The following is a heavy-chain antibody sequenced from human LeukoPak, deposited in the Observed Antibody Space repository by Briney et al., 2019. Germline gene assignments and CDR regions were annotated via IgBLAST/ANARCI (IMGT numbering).Heavy chain of an antibody. V-gene: IGHV3-7*01. CDR2: IKQDGSEK. D-gene: IGHD2-15*01. CDR1: GFTFSSYW. Sequence: PGGSLRLSCAASGFTFSSYWMSWVRQAPGKGLEWVANIKQDGSEKYYVDSVKGRFTISRDNAKNSLYLQMNSLRAEDTAVYYCARDEDTLSGPIGFDYWGQGTLVTVSS. CDR3: ARDEDTLSGPIGFDY. J-gene: IGHJ4*02.